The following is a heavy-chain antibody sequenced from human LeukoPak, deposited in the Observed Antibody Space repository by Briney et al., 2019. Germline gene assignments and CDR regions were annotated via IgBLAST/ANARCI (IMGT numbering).Heavy chain of an antibody. J-gene: IGHJ3*02. D-gene: IGHD2-15*01. CDR3: ATAGGLCTGGTCYWYAFDI. V-gene: IGHV1-24*01. CDR2: LDPEDGET. CDR1: GYKLNNFS. Sequence: ASVKVSCKVVGYKLNNFSMRWVRQTAGKGLDWMGGLDPEDGETIYAQKVKGRLTVTEDTSTDTAYMELSSLTSDDTAVYYCATAGGLCTGGTCYWYAFDIWGQGTPVTVSS.